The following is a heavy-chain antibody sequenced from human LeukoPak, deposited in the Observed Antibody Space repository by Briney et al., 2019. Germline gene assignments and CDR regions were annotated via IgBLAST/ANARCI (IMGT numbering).Heavy chain of an antibody. Sequence: GSSVKVSCKASGGTFSSYAISLVRQAPGQGLDWMGRIIPIFGTANYAQKFQGRVTITTDESTSTAYMELSSLRSEDTAVYYCARDQLDIVVVPAAMRDYYYYMDVWGKGTTVTLSS. D-gene: IGHD2-2*03. CDR2: IIPIFGTA. V-gene: IGHV1-69*05. J-gene: IGHJ6*03. CDR1: GGTFSSYA. CDR3: ARDQLDIVVVPAAMRDYYYYMDV.